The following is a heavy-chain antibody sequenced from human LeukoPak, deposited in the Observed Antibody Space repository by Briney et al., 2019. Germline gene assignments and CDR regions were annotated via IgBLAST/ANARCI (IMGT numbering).Heavy chain of an antibody. CDR3: ARGNYDILTGYYRLRAFDY. V-gene: IGHV1-69*06. D-gene: IGHD3-9*01. Sequence: SVKVSCKASGGTFSSYAISWVRQAPGQGLEWMGGIIPIFGTANYAQKFQGRVTITADKSTSTAYMELSSLRSEDTAVYYCARGNYDILTGYYRLRAFDYWGQGTLVTVSS. CDR1: GGTFSSYA. CDR2: IIPIFGTA. J-gene: IGHJ4*02.